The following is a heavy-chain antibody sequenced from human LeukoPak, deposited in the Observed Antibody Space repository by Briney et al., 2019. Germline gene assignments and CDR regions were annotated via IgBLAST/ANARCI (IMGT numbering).Heavy chain of an antibody. CDR1: GYSFTSYW. J-gene: IGHJ5*02. Sequence: GESLKISCKGSGYSFTSYWISWVRQMPGKGLEWMGRIDPSDSYTNYSPSFQGHVTISADKSISTAYLQWSSLKASDTAMYCCARVAYYDSSGYWNWFDPWGQGTLVTVSS. CDR3: ARVAYYDSSGYWNWFDP. V-gene: IGHV5-10-1*01. CDR2: IDPSDSYT. D-gene: IGHD3-22*01.